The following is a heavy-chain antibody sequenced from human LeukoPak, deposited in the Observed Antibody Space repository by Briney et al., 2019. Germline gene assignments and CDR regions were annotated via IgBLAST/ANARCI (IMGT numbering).Heavy chain of an antibody. J-gene: IGHJ2*01. CDR3: AKDAGTTWYFDL. Sequence: PGGSLRLSCAASGFTFDDYAMHWVRHAPGKGLEWVSGISWNSGSIGYADSVKGRFTISRDNAKNSLYLQMNSLRAEDTALYYCAKDAGTTWYFDLWGRGTLVTVSS. CDR2: ISWNSGSI. V-gene: IGHV3-9*01. CDR1: GFTFDDYA. D-gene: IGHD2/OR15-2a*01.